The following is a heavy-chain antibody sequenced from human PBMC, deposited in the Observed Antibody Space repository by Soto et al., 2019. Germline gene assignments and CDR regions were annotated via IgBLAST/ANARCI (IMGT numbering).Heavy chain of an antibody. V-gene: IGHV4-59*01. Sequence: SETLSLTCTVSGGSISSYYWSWIRQPPGKGLEWIGYIYYSGSTNYNPSLKSRVTISVDTSKNQFSLKLNSVTAADTAVYYCARDDSSGWYLWGQGTLVTVSS. D-gene: IGHD6-19*01. J-gene: IGHJ4*02. CDR2: IYYSGST. CDR1: GGSISSYY. CDR3: ARDDSSGWYL.